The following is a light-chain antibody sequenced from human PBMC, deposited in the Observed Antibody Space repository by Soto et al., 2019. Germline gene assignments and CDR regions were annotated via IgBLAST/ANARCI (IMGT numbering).Light chain of an antibody. Sequence: EIVWRSSPGPLSLSPGERATLSCRASQSVSNNYLAWYQQKPGQAPRLLIYGASNRATGIPDRFSGSGSGTDFTLTISRLGPEDFAVYYCQQYGSSGTFGQGTKVDIK. J-gene: IGKJ1*01. V-gene: IGKV3-20*01. CDR1: QSVSNNY. CDR2: GAS. CDR3: QQYGSSGT.